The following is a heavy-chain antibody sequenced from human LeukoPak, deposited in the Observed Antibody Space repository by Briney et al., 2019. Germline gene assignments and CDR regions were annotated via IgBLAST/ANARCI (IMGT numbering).Heavy chain of an antibody. D-gene: IGHD3-22*01. J-gene: IGHJ3*02. CDR1: GYTFTSYG. Sequence: GASVKVSCKASGYTFTSYGISWVRQAPGQGLEWMGWISAYNGNTNYAQKLQGRVTITADESTSTAYMELSSLRSEDTAVYYCARVSYYYDSSGYSGLGFDIWGQGTMVTVSS. CDR3: ARVSYYYDSSGYSGLGFDI. CDR2: ISAYNGNT. V-gene: IGHV1-18*01.